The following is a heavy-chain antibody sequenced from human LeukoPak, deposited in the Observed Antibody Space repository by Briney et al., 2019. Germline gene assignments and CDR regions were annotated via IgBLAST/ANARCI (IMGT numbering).Heavy chain of an antibody. CDR2: ISSNGGST. V-gene: IGHV3-64*01. Sequence: GASLRLSCAASGFTFSSYTMHWVRQAPGKGLEYVSAISSNGGSTYYANSVKGRFTISRDNSKNTLYLQMESLRADDMAVYYCARGSGWSSYYGMDVWGQGTTVTVSS. CDR3: ARGSGWSSYYGMDV. D-gene: IGHD6-19*01. J-gene: IGHJ6*02. CDR1: GFTFSSYT.